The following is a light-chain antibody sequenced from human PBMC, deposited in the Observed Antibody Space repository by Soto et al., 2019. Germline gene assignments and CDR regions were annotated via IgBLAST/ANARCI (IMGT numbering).Light chain of an antibody. CDR1: QSISSA. Sequence: DIQMTQSPSTLSASVGDRVTITCRASQSISSALVWYQQKPGKAPNLLIYKASSLESGVPLRFSVSGSGTEFTLTISSPQPEDFATYYYQQHKSYPRTFGQRTKVEIK. CDR3: QQHKSYPRT. CDR2: KAS. V-gene: IGKV1-5*03. J-gene: IGKJ1*01.